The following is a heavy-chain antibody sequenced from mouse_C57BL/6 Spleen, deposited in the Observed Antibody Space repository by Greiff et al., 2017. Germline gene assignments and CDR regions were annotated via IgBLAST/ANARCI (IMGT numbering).Heavy chain of an antibody. D-gene: IGHD4-1*01. CDR3: ARKEANWAGFAY. CDR1: GYAFSSSC. CDR2: IYPGDGDT. J-gene: IGHJ3*01. V-gene: IGHV1-82*01. Sequence: QVQLQQSGPELVKPGASVKISCKASGYAFSSSCMNWVKQRPGKGLEWIGRIYPGDGDTNYNGKFKGKATLTADKSSSTAYMQLSSLTSEDSAVYFCARKEANWAGFAYWGQGTLVTVSA.